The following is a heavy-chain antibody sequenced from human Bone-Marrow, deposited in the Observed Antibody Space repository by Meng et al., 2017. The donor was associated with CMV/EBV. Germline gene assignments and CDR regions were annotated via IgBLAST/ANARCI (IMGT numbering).Heavy chain of an antibody. CDR1: AYTFTGYY. V-gene: IGHV1-2*02. CDR2: INPNSGGT. D-gene: IGHD4-17*01. CDR3: ARARVRTTVTSRGLDV. Sequence: ASVKVSCKASAYTFTGYYMHWVRQAPGQGLEWMGWINPNSGGTNYAQKFQGRVTMTRDTSISTAYMGLSRLRADDTAFYYCARARVRTTVTSRGLDVWGQGTTVTVSS. J-gene: IGHJ6*02.